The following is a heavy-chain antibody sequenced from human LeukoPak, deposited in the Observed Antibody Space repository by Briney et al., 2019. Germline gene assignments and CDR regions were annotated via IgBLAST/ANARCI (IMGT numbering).Heavy chain of an antibody. D-gene: IGHD6-13*01. V-gene: IGHV1-18*01. CDR1: GYTFTSYG. Sequence: ASVKVSCKASGYTFTSYGISWVRQAPGQGLEWMGWISAYNGNTNYAQKLQGRDTMTTDTSTSTAYMELRSLRSDDTAVYYCARDPGIAAAGTVYGMDVWGQGTTVTVSS. J-gene: IGHJ6*02. CDR3: ARDPGIAAAGTVYGMDV. CDR2: ISAYNGNT.